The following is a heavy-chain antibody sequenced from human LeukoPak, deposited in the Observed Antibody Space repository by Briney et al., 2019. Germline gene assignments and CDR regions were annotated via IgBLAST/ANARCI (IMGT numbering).Heavy chain of an antibody. Sequence: SETLSLTCTVSGGSLSSGSYYWSWIRQPAGKGLGWIGRIYTSGSTNYNPSLKSRVTISVDTSKNQFSLKLSSVTAADTAVYYCARGYCSSTSCQSGDYWGQGTLVTVSS. V-gene: IGHV4-61*02. D-gene: IGHD2-2*01. CDR1: GGSLSSGSYY. J-gene: IGHJ4*02. CDR3: ARGYCSSTSCQSGDY. CDR2: IYTSGST.